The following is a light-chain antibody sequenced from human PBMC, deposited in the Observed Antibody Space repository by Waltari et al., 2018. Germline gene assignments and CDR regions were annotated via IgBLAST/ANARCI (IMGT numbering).Light chain of an antibody. CDR3: QQYIKSPYT. V-gene: IGKV3-20*01. Sequence: EIVLTQSPGTLSLSPGERATLSCRASQSLSSTYLAWYQLKPGQAPRLLIYGASSRAAGIPERFSGSGSGTDFTLTISRLEPEDFAVYYCQQYIKSPYTFGQGTKLRIK. CDR2: GAS. CDR1: QSLSSTY. J-gene: IGKJ2*01.